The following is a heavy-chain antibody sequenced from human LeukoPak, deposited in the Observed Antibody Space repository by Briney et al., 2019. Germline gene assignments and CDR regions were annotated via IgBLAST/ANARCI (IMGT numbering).Heavy chain of an antibody. Sequence: SXKVSCKASGGTFSSYAISWVRQAPGQGLEWMGGIIPIFGTANYAQKFQGRVTITTDESTSTAYMELSSLRSEDTAVYYCARELRYCSGGSCYRGLDYWGQGTLVTVSS. CDR2: IIPIFGTA. J-gene: IGHJ4*02. V-gene: IGHV1-69*05. CDR1: GGTFSSYA. CDR3: ARELRYCSGGSCYRGLDY. D-gene: IGHD2-15*01.